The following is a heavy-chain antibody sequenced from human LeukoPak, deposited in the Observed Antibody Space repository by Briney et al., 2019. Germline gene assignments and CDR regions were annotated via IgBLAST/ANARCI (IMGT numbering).Heavy chain of an antibody. D-gene: IGHD6-19*01. V-gene: IGHV2-70*11. J-gene: IGHJ6*03. CDR1: GFPLSTSGMC. Sequence: SGPTLVNPTQTLTLTCTFSGFPLSTSGMCVSWIRQPPGKALEWLARIDWDDDKYYSTSLKTRLTIPKDTSKNQVVLTMTNMDPVDTATYYCALLPGIAVAGTSYYMDVWGKGTTVTISS. CDR2: IDWDDDK. CDR3: ALLPGIAVAGTSYYMDV.